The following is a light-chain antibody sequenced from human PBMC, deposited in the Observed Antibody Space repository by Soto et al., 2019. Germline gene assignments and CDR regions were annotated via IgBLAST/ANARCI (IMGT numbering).Light chain of an antibody. CDR3: HQGVT. J-gene: IGKJ3*01. CDR2: DAS. CDR1: QSVGTY. Sequence: EIVLTQSPATLSLSPGERATLSCRASQSVGTYLAWYQQKPGKAPRLLIYDASNRATGIPARFSGSGSGTALTHTFISLEPEEIAVYYCHQGVTFGPGRKVDIK. V-gene: IGKV3-11*01.